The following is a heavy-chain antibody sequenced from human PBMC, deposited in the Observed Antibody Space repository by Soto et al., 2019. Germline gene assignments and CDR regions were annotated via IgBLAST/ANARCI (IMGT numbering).Heavy chain of an antibody. Sequence: QVQLVQSGAEVKKPGSSVKVSCKASGGTFSSYAISWVRQAPGQGLEWMGGIIPIFGTANYAQKFQGRVTMTAVESTSTAYMELSILRSEDTAVYYCAGGWRSSSWYLPGAFDIWGQGTMVTVSS. D-gene: IGHD6-13*01. V-gene: IGHV1-69*01. J-gene: IGHJ3*02. CDR1: GGTFSSYA. CDR3: AGGWRSSSWYLPGAFDI. CDR2: IIPIFGTA.